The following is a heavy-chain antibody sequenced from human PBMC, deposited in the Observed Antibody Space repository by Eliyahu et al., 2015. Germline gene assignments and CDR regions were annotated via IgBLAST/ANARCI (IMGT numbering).Heavy chain of an antibody. CDR3: ATGAISAYEY. CDR2: XNGDGSST. V-gene: IGHV3-74*01. CDR1: GFTFNSLW. J-gene: IGHJ4*02. Sequence: EVQLVESGGALVQPGGSLXLSCAASGFTFNSLWMHWVRQAPGKGLVWVSYXNGDGSSTNYADSVKGRFTISRDSAKNTLYLQMSSLRVEDTAVYYCATGAISAYEYWGRGTLVTVSS. D-gene: IGHD5-12*01.